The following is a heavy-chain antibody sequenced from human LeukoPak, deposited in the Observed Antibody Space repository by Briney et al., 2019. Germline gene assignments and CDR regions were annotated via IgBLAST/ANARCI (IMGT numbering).Heavy chain of an antibody. CDR1: GYRFTSYW. CDR3: ARSPYGYCTNGVCYAVDY. D-gene: IGHD2-8*01. V-gene: IGHV5-51*01. J-gene: IGHJ4*02. Sequence: GESLKISCKGSGYRFTSYWIGWVRQMPGKGLEWMGIIYPGDSDTRYSPSFQGQVTTSADKSISTAYLQWSSLKASDTAMYYCARSPYGYCTNGVCYAVDYWGQGTLVTVSS. CDR2: IYPGDSDT.